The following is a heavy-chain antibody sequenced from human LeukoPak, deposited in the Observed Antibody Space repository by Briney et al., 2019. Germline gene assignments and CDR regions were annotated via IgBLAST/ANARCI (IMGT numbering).Heavy chain of an antibody. CDR3: ARGRRRDGTKDWFDP. J-gene: IGHJ5*02. Sequence: GASVTVSCKASGYTFTSYGISWVRQAPGQGLEWMGWISAYNGNTNFAQKLQDRVTMTTDTSTSTAYMELRSLRSDDTAVYCCARGRRRDGTKDWFDPWGQGTLVIVSS. CDR1: GYTFTSYG. CDR2: ISAYNGNT. D-gene: IGHD5-24*01. V-gene: IGHV1-18*01.